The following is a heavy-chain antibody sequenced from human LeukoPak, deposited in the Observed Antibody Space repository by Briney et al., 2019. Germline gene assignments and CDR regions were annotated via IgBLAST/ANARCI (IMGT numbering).Heavy chain of an antibody. CDR1: RKCVGEYY. CDR2: INHSGST. D-gene: IGHD6-6*01. Sequence: EIPSLTRHVYRKCVGEYYCGWIRQPPGKEKEWIGEINHSGSTNYNPSLKSRVTISVDTSKNQFSLKLSSVTAADTAVYYCARGGRIAAHPPYYWGQGTLVTVSS. J-gene: IGHJ4*02. CDR3: ARGGRIAAHPPYY. V-gene: IGHV4-34*01.